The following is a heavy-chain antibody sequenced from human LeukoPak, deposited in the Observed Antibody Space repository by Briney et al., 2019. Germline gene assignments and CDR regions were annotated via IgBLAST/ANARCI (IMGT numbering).Heavy chain of an antibody. D-gene: IGHD2-15*01. CDR3: AREVDIRYFDY. CDR1: GFTFSSYS. CDR2: ISSSSSYI. Sequence: GGSLRLSCAASGFTFSSYSMNWVRQAPGKGLEWVSSISSSSSYIYYADSVKGRFTISRDNAKSSLYLQMNSLRAEDTAVYYCAREVDIRYFDYWGQGTLVTVSS. V-gene: IGHV3-21*01. J-gene: IGHJ4*02.